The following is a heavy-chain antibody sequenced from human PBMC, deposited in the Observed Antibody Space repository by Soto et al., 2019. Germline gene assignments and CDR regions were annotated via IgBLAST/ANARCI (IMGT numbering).Heavy chain of an antibody. Sequence: EVQLVESGGGLVKPGGSLRLSCAASGFTFSSYSMNWVRQAPGKGLEWVSSISSSSSYIYYADSVKGRFTISRDNAKNSLYLQMNSLRAEDTAVYYCARDRGSIAAAGPDYYYYYGMDVWGQGTTVTVSS. V-gene: IGHV3-21*01. CDR2: ISSSSSYI. J-gene: IGHJ6*02. CDR1: GFTFSSYS. D-gene: IGHD6-13*01. CDR3: ARDRGSIAAAGPDYYYYYGMDV.